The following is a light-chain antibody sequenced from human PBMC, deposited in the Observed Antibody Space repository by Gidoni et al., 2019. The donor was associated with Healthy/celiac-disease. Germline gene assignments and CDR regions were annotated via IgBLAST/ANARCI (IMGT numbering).Light chain of an antibody. Sequence: DIQLTQSPSFLSASVGDRVTITCRASHGISRYLAWYQQKPGKAPRLLIYAASTLQSGVPSRCSGSGAGTEFTLTIRSLQPEDFATNYCKRLNSYPITFGQGTRLEIK. CDR2: AAS. V-gene: IGKV1-9*01. CDR1: HGISRY. J-gene: IGKJ5*01. CDR3: KRLNSYPIT.